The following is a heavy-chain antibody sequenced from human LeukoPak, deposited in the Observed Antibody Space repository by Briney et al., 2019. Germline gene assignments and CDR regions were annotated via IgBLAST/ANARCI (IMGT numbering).Heavy chain of an antibody. CDR1: GGTFSSYA. D-gene: IGHD2-21*02. CDR3: ARGGSHIVVVTAIGGFYGMDV. V-gene: IGHV1-69*13. J-gene: IGHJ6*02. CDR2: IIPIFGTA. Sequence: ASVKVSCEASGGTFSSYAISWVRQAPGQGLEWMGGIIPIFGTANYAQKFQGRVTITADESTSTAYMELSSLRSEDTAVYYCARGGSHIVVVTAIGGFYGMDVWGQGTTVTVSS.